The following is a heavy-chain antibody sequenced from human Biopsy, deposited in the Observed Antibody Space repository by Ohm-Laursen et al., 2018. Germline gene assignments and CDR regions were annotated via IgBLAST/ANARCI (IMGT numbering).Heavy chain of an antibody. V-gene: IGHV3-9*01. J-gene: IGHJ4*02. CDR1: GFNFDDFA. Sequence: SLRLSCTASGFNFDDFAMHWVRQTPGKGLEWVSGISWNSGRIAYADSVKGRFTISRDSSKNTLYLQMNSLRAEDTALYYCAKDREITMIADYLNFDYWGREPWSPSPQ. CDR2: ISWNSGRI. CDR3: AKDREITMIADYLNFDY. D-gene: IGHD3-22*01.